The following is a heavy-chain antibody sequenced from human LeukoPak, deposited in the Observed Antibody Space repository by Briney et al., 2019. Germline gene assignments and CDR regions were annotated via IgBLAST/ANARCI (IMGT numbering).Heavy chain of an antibody. CDR2: INPSGGST. J-gene: IGHJ4*02. V-gene: IGHV1-46*01. CDR1: GYTFTSYY. D-gene: IGHD5-24*01. CDR3: ARDRWGNVEMATSTDY. Sequence: ASVKVSCKASGYTFTSYYMHWVRQAPGQGLEWMGIINPSGGSTSYAQKFQGRVTMTRDTSTSTVYMELSSLRSEDTAVYYCARDRWGNVEMATSTDYWGQGTLVTVSS.